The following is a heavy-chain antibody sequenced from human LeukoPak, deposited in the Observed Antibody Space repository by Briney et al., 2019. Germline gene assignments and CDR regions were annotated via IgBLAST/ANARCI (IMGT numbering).Heavy chain of an antibody. CDR2: INPNSGGT. J-gene: IGHJ4*02. CDR3: ASIRHYYGSGSYYGRMGY. CDR1: GYTFTGYY. D-gene: IGHD3-10*01. V-gene: IGHV1-2*02. Sequence: ASVKVSCKASGYTFTGYYMHWVRQAPGQGLEWMGWINPNSGGTNYAQKFQGRVTMTRDTSISTAYMELSSLRSEDTAVYYCASIRHYYGSGSYYGRMGYWGQGTLVTVSS.